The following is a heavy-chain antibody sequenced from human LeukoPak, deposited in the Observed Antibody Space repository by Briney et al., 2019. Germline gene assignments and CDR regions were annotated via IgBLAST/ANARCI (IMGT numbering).Heavy chain of an antibody. J-gene: IGHJ4*02. CDR1: GYTFTDYY. Sequence: GASVKVSCKASGYTFTDYYMHWVRQAPGQGLEWMGWINPNSGDRNSAQKFQGRVTMTRDTSISTAYMELSRLRSDDTAVYYCARVYDIFGSGSHSDFWGQGTLVTVSS. V-gene: IGHV1-2*02. D-gene: IGHD3-10*01. CDR2: INPNSGDR. CDR3: ARVYDIFGSGSHSDF.